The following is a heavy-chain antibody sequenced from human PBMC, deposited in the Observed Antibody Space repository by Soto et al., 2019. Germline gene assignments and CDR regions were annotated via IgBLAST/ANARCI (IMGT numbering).Heavy chain of an antibody. CDR1: GGSISSGGYY. D-gene: IGHD3-10*01. V-gene: IGHV4-31*03. J-gene: IGHJ3*02. CDR3: ASGEGWGSYYHDQKNDI. CDR2: IYYSGST. Sequence: LSLTCTVSGGSISSGGYYWSWIRQHPGKGLEWIGYIYYSGSTYYNPSLKSRVTISVDTSKNQFSLKLSSVTAADTAVYYCASGEGWGSYYHDQKNDIGGQGTMVTVSS.